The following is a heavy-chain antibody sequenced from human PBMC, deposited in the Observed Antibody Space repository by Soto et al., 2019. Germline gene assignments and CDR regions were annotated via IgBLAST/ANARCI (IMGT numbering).Heavy chain of an antibody. V-gene: IGHV3-13*01. CDR1: GFTFSYYD. CDR3: ARGLLGAIDY. D-gene: IGHD3-16*01. Sequence: EVQLVESGGALVPPGGSLRLSCAASGFTFSYYDMHWARQAEGKGLEWVAAIGTSDDTYYADSVQGRFSISREDAKDSLYLQMSSLRAEDTAVYYCARGLLGAIDYWGQVTLVTVSS. J-gene: IGHJ4*02. CDR2: IGTSDDT.